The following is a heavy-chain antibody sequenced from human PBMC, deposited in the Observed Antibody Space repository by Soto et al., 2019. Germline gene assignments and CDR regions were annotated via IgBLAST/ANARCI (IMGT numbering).Heavy chain of an antibody. CDR3: ARVASSSWYYFDY. CDR2: IYYSGST. V-gene: IGHV4-31*03. J-gene: IGHJ4*02. CDR1: GGSISSGGYY. Sequence: LSLTCTVSGGSISSGGYYWSWIRQHPGKGLEWIGYIYYSGSTYYNPSLKSRVTISVDTSKNQFSLKLSSVTAADTAVYYCARVASSSWYYFDYWGQGTLVTVS. D-gene: IGHD6-13*01.